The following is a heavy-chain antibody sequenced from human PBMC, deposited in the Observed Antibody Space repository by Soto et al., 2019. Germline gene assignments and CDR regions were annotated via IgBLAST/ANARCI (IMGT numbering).Heavy chain of an antibody. J-gene: IGHJ4*02. V-gene: IGHV1-46*01. CDR1: GYTFTSYY. CDR2: INPSGGST. D-gene: IGHD3-10*01. CDR3: ARDQYDSGNYYTRYFDY. Sequence: ASVKVSCKASGYTFTSYYMHWVRQAPGQGLEWMGIINPSGGSTSYAQKFQGRVTMTRDTSTSTVYMELSSLRSEDTAVYYCARDQYDSGNYYTRYFDYWGQGTLVTVSS.